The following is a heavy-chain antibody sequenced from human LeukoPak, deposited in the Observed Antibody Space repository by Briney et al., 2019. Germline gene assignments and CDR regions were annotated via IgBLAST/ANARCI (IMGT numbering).Heavy chain of an antibody. V-gene: IGHV3-23*01. D-gene: IGHD1-1*01. CDR1: GFTFSTYT. CDR2: ISGSGGST. CDR3: ARYKYFDY. Sequence: GGSLRLSCAASGFTFSTYTMAWVRQAPGKGLEWVSAISGSGGSTYYADSVKGRFTISRDNSKNTLYLQMNSLRAEDTAVYYCARYKYFDYWGQGTLVTVSS. J-gene: IGHJ4*02.